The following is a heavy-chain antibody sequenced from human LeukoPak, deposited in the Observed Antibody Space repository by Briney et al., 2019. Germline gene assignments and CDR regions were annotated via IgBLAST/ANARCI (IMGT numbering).Heavy chain of an antibody. Sequence: PGGSLRLSCAASGFTVSSNYMRWVRQAPGKELEWVSVIYSGGSTYYADSVKGRFTISRDNSKNTLYLQMNSLRAEDTAVYYCARDRGYYYDRSGYRDYWGQGTLVTVSS. D-gene: IGHD3-22*01. CDR1: GFTVSSNY. V-gene: IGHV3-66*01. J-gene: IGHJ4*02. CDR2: IYSGGST. CDR3: ARDRGYYYDRSGYRDY.